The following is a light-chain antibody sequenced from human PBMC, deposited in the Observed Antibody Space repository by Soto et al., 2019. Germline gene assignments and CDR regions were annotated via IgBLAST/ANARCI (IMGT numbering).Light chain of an antibody. CDR3: SSFTSGNTRV. CDR2: DVS. V-gene: IGLV2-14*01. Sequence: QSALTQPASVSGSPGQSIAISCTGTSSDVGGYNYVSWYQQHPGKAPKLIIYDVSNRPSGVSNRFSGSKSGNTASLTISGLQAEDEADYYCSSFTSGNTRVFVGGTKVTVL. J-gene: IGLJ3*02. CDR1: SSDVGGYNY.